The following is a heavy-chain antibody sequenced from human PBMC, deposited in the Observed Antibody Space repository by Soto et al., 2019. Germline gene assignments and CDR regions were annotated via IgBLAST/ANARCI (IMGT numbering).Heavy chain of an antibody. Sequence: QVQLQESGPGLVKPSQTLSLTCTVSGGSISSGGYYWSWIRQHPGKGLEWIGYIYYSGSTYYNPSLKSRVTISVDTSKNQFSLKLSSVTAADTAVYYCARDVRLGMDYGMDVWGQGTTVTVSS. J-gene: IGHJ6*02. D-gene: IGHD7-27*01. V-gene: IGHV4-31*03. CDR1: GGSISSGGYY. CDR3: ARDVRLGMDYGMDV. CDR2: IYYSGST.